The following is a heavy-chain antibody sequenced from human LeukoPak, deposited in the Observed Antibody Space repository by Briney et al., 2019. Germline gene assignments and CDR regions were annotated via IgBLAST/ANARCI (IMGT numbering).Heavy chain of an antibody. CDR2: IYHSGST. V-gene: IGHV4-4*02. Sequence: SETLSLTCAVSGGSISSSNWWSWVRQPPGKGLEWIGEIYHSGSTNYNPSLKSRVTISVDRSKNQFSLKLSSVTAADTAVYYCARISPLSYYYGMDVWGQGTTVTVSS. J-gene: IGHJ6*02. CDR3: ARISPLSYYYGMDV. CDR1: GGSISSSNW.